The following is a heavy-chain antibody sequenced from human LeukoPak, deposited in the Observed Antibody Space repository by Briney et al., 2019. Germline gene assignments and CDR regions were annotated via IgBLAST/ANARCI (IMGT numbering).Heavy chain of an antibody. CDR3: AKSAGGSSLEIDY. D-gene: IGHD2-15*01. V-gene: IGHV3-9*01. Sequence: GGSLRLSCAASGFTFDDYAMHRVRQAPGKGLEWVSGISWNSGTLDYADSVKGRFTISRDNAKRSLFLQMNSLRAEDTAFYYCAKSAGGSSLEIDYWGQGTLVTVSS. CDR1: GFTFDDYA. J-gene: IGHJ4*02. CDR2: ISWNSGTL.